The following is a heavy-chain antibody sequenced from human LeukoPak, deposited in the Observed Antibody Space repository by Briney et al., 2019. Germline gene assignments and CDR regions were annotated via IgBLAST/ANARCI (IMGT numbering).Heavy chain of an antibody. V-gene: IGHV1-18*01. CDR2: ISAYNGNT. CDR1: GYTFTSYG. CDR3: ARDLGIAAAGARKNDAFEI. D-gene: IGHD6-13*01. J-gene: IGHJ3*02. Sequence: ASVKVSCKASGYTFTSYGISWVRQAPGQGLEWMGWISAYNGNTNYAQKLQGRVTMTTDTSTSTAYMELRSLRSDDTAVYYCARDLGIAAAGARKNDAFEIWGQGTMVTVSS.